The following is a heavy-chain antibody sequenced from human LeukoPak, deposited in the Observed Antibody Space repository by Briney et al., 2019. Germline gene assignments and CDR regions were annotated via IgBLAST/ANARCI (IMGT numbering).Heavy chain of an antibody. Sequence: PGGTLRLSCAASGFTFNIYGMGWVRQALGKGLEWVSVISGSGIDTYNADSVKGRFTISRDNSKHTVFLQMNSLRAEDTAVYYCAKDLEYSGSSGEDYWGQGTLVTVSS. D-gene: IGHD1-26*01. J-gene: IGHJ4*02. V-gene: IGHV3-23*01. CDR1: GFTFNIYG. CDR2: ISGSGIDT. CDR3: AKDLEYSGSSGEDY.